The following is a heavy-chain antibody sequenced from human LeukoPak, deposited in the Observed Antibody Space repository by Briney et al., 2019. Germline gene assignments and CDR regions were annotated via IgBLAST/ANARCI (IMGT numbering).Heavy chain of an antibody. J-gene: IGHJ4*02. Sequence: ASVKVSCKASGYTFTSRGISWVRQAPGQGLEWMGWINGNSGNTNYAQKFQGRVTMTRETSTNTAYMELESLRSDDTAGYYCGGDGVSGGWYNHWGQGTLVTVSS. CDR3: GGDGVSGGWYNH. CDR2: INGNSGNT. CDR1: GYTFTSRG. D-gene: IGHD6-19*01. V-gene: IGHV1-18*01.